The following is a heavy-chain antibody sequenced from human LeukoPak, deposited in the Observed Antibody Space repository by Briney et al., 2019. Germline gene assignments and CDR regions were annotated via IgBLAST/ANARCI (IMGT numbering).Heavy chain of an antibody. CDR3: ARGRAVRSSGYYIDY. J-gene: IGHJ4*02. CDR1: GGSISSSSYY. Sequence: SETLSLTCTVSGGSISSSSYYWGWIRQPPGKGLEWIGSIYYSGSTYYNPSLKSRVTISVDTSKNQFSLKLSSVTAADTAVYYCARGRAVRSSGYYIDYWGQGTLVTVSS. V-gene: IGHV4-39*01. CDR2: IYYSGST. D-gene: IGHD3-22*01.